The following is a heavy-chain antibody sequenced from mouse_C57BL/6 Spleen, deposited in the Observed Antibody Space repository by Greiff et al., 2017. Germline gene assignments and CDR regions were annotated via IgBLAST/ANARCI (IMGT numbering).Heavy chain of an antibody. V-gene: IGHV1-53*01. J-gene: IGHJ1*03. Sequence: VQLQQPGTELVKPGASVKLSCKASGYTFTSYWMHWVKQRPGQGLEWIGNINPSNGGTNYNEKFQSKATLTVDKSSSTADMQLSSLTSEDSAVYYCARSYYDYDGPWYFDVWGTGTTVTVSS. CDR2: INPSNGGT. CDR1: GYTFTSYW. CDR3: ARSYYDYDGPWYFDV. D-gene: IGHD2-4*01.